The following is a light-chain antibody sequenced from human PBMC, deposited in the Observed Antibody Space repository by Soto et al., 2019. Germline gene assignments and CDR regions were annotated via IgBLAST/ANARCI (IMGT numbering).Light chain of an antibody. CDR2: DVS. V-gene: IGLV2-14*01. Sequence: QSVLTQPASVSGSPGQSITISCTGTSSDVGGYNYVSWYQQHPGKAPKLMIYDVSNRPSGVSNRFSGSKSANTASLTISGLQAGDEADYYCSSYTSSSTLVVFGGGTKLTVL. CDR3: SSYTSSSTLVV. CDR1: SSDVGGYNY. J-gene: IGLJ2*01.